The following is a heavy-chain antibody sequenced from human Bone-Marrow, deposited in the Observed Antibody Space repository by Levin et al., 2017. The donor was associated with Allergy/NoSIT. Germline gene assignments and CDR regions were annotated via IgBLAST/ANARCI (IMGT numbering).Heavy chain of an antibody. V-gene: IGHV3-23*01. CDR1: AFTFSSYA. Sequence: GESLKISCAASAFTFSSYAMSWVRQAPGKGLEWVSAISGSGGSTYYADSVKGRFTISRDNSKNTLYLQMNSLRAEDTAVYYCAQSLAARPYWGQGTLVTVSS. D-gene: IGHD6-6*01. J-gene: IGHJ4*02. CDR3: AQSLAARPY. CDR2: ISGSGGST.